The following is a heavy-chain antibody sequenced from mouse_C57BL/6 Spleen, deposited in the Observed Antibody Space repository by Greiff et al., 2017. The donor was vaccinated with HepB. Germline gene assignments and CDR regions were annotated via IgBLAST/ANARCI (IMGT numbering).Heavy chain of an antibody. CDR2: ISYSGST. CDR3: AREELYGYFDY. CDR1: GYSITSGYD. V-gene: IGHV3-1*01. Sequence: EVQLQESGPGMVKPSQSLSLTCTVTGYSITSGYDWHWIRHFPGNKLEWMGYISYSGSTNYNPSLKSRISITHDTSKNHFFLKLNSVTTEDTATYYCAREELYGYFDYWGQGTTLTVSS. J-gene: IGHJ2*01. D-gene: IGHD1-1*01.